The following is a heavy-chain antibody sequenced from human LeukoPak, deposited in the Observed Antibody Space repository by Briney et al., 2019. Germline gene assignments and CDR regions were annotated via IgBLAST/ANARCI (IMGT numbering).Heavy chain of an antibody. CDR3: ARSIRGYSSGWYYFDY. CDR1: GGSFSVYY. Sequence: SETRSLTCAVYGGSFSVYYWSWIRQPPGKGREWIGEINHSGRTNYNPSLKSRVTISVDTSKNQFSVKLSSVTAADTAVYYCARSIRGYSSGWYYFDYWGQGTLITVSS. J-gene: IGHJ4*02. V-gene: IGHV4-34*01. CDR2: INHSGRT. D-gene: IGHD6-19*01.